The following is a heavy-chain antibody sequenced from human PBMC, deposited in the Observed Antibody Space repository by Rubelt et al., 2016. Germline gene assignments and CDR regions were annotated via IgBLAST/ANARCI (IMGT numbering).Heavy chain of an antibody. CDR2: IYAGGGT. V-gene: IGHV3-53*01. J-gene: IGHJ4*02. CDR1: GITVSGNY. CDR3: ARERSS. Sequence: EVQLVESGGGLIQPGGSLRLSCAASGITVSGNYMSWIRQAPGTGLEWVSVIYAGGGTYSADSVKGRFTNSVDNSKNTVYLQMNSRRAEDTAVYYCARERSSWGQGTLVTVSS.